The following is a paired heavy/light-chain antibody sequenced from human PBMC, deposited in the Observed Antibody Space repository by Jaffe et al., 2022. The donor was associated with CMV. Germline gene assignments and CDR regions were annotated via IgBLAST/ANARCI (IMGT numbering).Light chain of an antibody. CDR3: QQAYSMPYT. CDR2: AAS. CDR1: QSVSPY. V-gene: IGKV1-39*01. J-gene: IGKJ2*01. Sequence: DIQMAQSPSSLSASVGDRVTITCRASQSVSPYLNWYQQKPGKAPQFLIYAASSLQNGVPSRFSGSGSGTDFTLTISSLQPEDFATYYCQQAYSMPYTFGQGTKLEI.
Heavy chain of an antibody. J-gene: IGHJ3*01. Sequence: EVQLVQSGAEVKKPGESLKISCKGSGYNFATYWIGWVRQVPGKGLEWMGIIFPSDSDTRYNPSFQGQVTFSADKSISIAYLQWASLKASDTAMYYCARRNYSSPTWGTDAFDFWGQGTMVTVSS. CDR3: ARRNYSSPTWGTDAFDF. CDR1: GYNFATYW. V-gene: IGHV5-51*01. D-gene: IGHD3-22*01. CDR2: IFPSDSDT.